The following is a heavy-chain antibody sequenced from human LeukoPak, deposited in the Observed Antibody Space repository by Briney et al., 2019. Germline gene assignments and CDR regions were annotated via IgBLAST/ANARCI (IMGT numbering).Heavy chain of an antibody. J-gene: IGHJ1*01. CDR3: YGGNAES. D-gene: IGHD4-23*01. CDR1: GFTFSSYW. Sequence: GGSLRLSCTASGFTFSSYWMHWVRQAPGKGLVWVPGINSDGSDTYYADSVKGRFTISRDNAKNALYLQMNSLRAEDTAVYYCYGGNAESWGQGTLVTVSS. V-gene: IGHV3-74*01. CDR2: INSDGSDT.